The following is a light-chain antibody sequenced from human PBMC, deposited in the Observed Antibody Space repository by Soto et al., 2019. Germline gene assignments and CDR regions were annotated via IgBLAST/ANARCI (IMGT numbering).Light chain of an antibody. V-gene: IGKV1-5*01. CDR3: QQYNSYWT. CDR1: QSISSW. CDR2: DAS. J-gene: IGKJ1*01. Sequence: DIQMTQSPSTLSASVGDRVTITCRASQSISSWLAWYQQKPGKAPKLLIYDASSLESGVSSRFSGSGSGTEFTLTISSLQPDDFATYYCQQYNSYWTFGQGTNVDIK.